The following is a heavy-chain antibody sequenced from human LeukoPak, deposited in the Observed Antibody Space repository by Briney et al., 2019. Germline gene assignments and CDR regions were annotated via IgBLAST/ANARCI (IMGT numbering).Heavy chain of an antibody. V-gene: IGHV1-2*02. Sequence: GASVKVSCKASGYTXTGYYIHWVRQAPGQGLEWMGWINPNGGGTNYAQKFQGRVTMTRATSISTAYMEMSRLRSDDTALYYCAGGITGGDYWGQGTLVTVSS. CDR3: AGGITGGDY. D-gene: IGHD1-14*01. CDR2: INPNGGGT. J-gene: IGHJ4*02. CDR1: GYTXTGYY.